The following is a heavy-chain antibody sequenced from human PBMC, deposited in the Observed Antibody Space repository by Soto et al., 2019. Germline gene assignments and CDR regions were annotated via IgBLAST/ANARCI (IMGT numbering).Heavy chain of an antibody. J-gene: IGHJ3*02. CDR1: GYTLTELS. CDR3: ARDGYCSGGSCYPTYAFDI. V-gene: IGHV1-24*01. D-gene: IGHD2-15*01. Sequence: ASVKVSCKVSGYTLTELSMHWVRQAPGKGLEWMGGFDPEDGETIYAQKFQGRVTMTEDTSTDTAYMELSSLRSEDTAVYYCARDGYCSGGSCYPTYAFDIWGQGTMVTVSS. CDR2: FDPEDGET.